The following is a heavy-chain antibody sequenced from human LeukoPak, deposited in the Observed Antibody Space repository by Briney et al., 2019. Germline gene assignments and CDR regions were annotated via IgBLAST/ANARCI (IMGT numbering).Heavy chain of an antibody. CDR1: GYTFTTYG. J-gene: IGHJ6*03. CDR2: INLYNGNT. CDR3: ARTGSPNYYYYYLDV. Sequence: ASVKVSCQASGYTFTTYGITWVRQAPGQGLEWMGYINLYNGNTNYALKLQGRVTMTTDTSTSTASMELRGLRSDDTAIYYCARTGSPNYYYYYLDVWGKGTTVTVSS. V-gene: IGHV1-18*01. D-gene: IGHD1-1*01.